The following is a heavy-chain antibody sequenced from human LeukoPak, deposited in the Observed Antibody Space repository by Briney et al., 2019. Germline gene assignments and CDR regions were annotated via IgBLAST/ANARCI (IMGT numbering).Heavy chain of an antibody. V-gene: IGHV1-2*02. Sequence: ASVKVSCKASGYTFTGYYMHWVRQAPGQGLEWMGWINPNSGGTNYAQKFQGRVTMTRDTSISTAYMELSRLRSDDTAVYYCARDLRSSSWLLNYWGQGTLVTVSS. CDR2: INPNSGGT. CDR1: GYTFTGYY. J-gene: IGHJ4*02. CDR3: ARDLRSSSWLLNY. D-gene: IGHD6-13*01.